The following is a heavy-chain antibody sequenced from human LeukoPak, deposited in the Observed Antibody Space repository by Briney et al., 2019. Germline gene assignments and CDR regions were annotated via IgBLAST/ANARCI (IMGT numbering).Heavy chain of an antibody. D-gene: IGHD6-19*01. Sequence: SVKVSCKASGGTLSSYAISWVRQAPGQGPEWMGGIIPIVGTPNYAQKFQGRVTITADESTSTAYMELSSLRSEDTAVYYCARVAVAGQYYYYGMDVWGQGTTVTVSS. CDR2: IIPIVGTP. CDR1: GGTLSSYA. V-gene: IGHV1-69*13. CDR3: ARVAVAGQYYYYGMDV. J-gene: IGHJ6*02.